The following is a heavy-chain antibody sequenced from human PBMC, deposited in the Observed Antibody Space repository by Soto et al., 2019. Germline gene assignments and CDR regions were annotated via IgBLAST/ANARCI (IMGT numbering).Heavy chain of an antibody. Sequence: SETLSLTCSVSGGSISGHSWNWIRQPAGKRLEWIGHIYPSGSTSYNPTLRSRVTMSLGTSHNLLFLHLTSVTTADTAVYYCVRGKSYSVYDFWGPGTLVTVSS. V-gene: IGHV4-4*07. CDR2: IYPSGST. CDR1: GGSISGHS. J-gene: IGHJ4*02. D-gene: IGHD5-12*01. CDR3: VRGKSYSVYDF.